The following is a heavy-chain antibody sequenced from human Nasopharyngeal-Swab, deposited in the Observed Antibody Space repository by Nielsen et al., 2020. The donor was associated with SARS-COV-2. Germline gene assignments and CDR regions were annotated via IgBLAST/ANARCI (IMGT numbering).Heavy chain of an antibody. Sequence: WIRQPPGKGLVWVSRINSDGSSTSYADSVKGRFTISRDNAKNTLYLQMNSLRAEDTAVYYCASIGGLDYWGRGTLVTVSS. J-gene: IGHJ4*02. CDR2: INSDGSST. CDR3: ASIGGLDY. D-gene: IGHD3-16*02. V-gene: IGHV3-74*01.